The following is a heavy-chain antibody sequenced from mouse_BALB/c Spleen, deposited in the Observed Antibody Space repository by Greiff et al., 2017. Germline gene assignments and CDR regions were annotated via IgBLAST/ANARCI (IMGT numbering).Heavy chain of an antibody. CDR2: INPSSGYT. V-gene: IGHV1-4*02. CDR1: GYTFTSYT. CDR3: ARRGIYYDYYAMDY. Sequence: VQLQQSAAELARPGASVKMSCKASGYTFTSYTMHWVKQRPGQGLEWIGYINPSSGYTEYNQKFKDKTTLTADKSSSTAYMQLSSLTSEDSAVYYCARRGIYYDYYAMDYWGQGTSVTVSS. J-gene: IGHJ4*01. D-gene: IGHD2-1*01.